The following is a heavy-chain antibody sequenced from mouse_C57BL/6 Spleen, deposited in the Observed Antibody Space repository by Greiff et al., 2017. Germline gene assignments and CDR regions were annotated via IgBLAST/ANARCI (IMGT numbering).Heavy chain of an antibody. Sequence: QVQLQQPGAELVRPGSSVKLSCKASGYTFTSYWMDWVKQRPGQGLEWIGNIYPSDSATHYNQKFKDKATWTVDKSSSTAYMQLSSLTSEDAAVYYCARGCYYGSSGNWYFDVWGTGTTVTVSS. V-gene: IGHV1-61*01. CDR2: IYPSDSAT. CDR1: GYTFTSYW. D-gene: IGHD1-1*01. J-gene: IGHJ1*03. CDR3: ARGCYYGSSGNWYFDV.